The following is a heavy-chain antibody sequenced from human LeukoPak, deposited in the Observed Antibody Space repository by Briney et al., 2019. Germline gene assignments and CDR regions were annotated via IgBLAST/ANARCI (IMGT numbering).Heavy chain of an antibody. D-gene: IGHD6-19*01. V-gene: IGHV4-4*07. J-gene: IGHJ3*02. CDR3: ARDVGAVAGGGNDAFDI. CDR2: IYTSGST. Sequence: SETLSLSCTVSGGSISSYYWSWIRQPAGKGLEWIGRIYTSGSTNYNPSLKSRVTMSVDTSKNQFSLKLSSVTAADTAVYYCARDVGAVAGGGNDAFDIWGQGTMVTVSS. CDR1: GGSISSYY.